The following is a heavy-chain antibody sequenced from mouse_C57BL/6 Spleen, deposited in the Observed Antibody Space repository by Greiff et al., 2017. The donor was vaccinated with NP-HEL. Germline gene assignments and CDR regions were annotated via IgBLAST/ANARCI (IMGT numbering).Heavy chain of an antibody. D-gene: IGHD1-1*01. CDR3: ASRGTTVVDYYAMDY. Sequence: QVQLQQPGAELVRPGTSVKLSCKASGYTFTSYWMHWVKQRPGQGLEWIGYINPSSGYTKYNQKFKDKATLTADKSSSTAYMQLSSLTYEDSAVYYCASRGTTVVDYYAMDYWGQGTSVTVSS. V-gene: IGHV1-7*01. CDR1: GYTFTSYW. CDR2: INPSSGYT. J-gene: IGHJ4*01.